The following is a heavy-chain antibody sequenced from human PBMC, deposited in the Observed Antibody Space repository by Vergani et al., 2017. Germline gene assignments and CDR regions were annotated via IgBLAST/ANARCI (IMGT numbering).Heavy chain of an antibody. Sequence: QVQLQQWGAGLLKPSETLSLTCPVYGGSFSGYYWSWIRQPPGKGLEWIGEINHSGSTNYNPSLTSRVTISVDTSKNQFALKLSSVTAADTAVYYCARVYVDFWSGYYSSFDYWGQGTLVTVSS. J-gene: IGHJ4*02. CDR1: GGSFSGYY. V-gene: IGHV4-34*01. D-gene: IGHD3-3*01. CDR2: INHSGST. CDR3: ARVYVDFWSGYYSSFDY.